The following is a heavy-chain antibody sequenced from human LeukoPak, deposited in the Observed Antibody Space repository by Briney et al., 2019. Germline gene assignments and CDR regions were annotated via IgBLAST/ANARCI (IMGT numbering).Heavy chain of an antibody. V-gene: IGHV4-59*01. CDR1: GGSISSYY. CDR3: ARVSVTTKESRWILLEYFDL. D-gene: IGHD4-17*01. Sequence: PSETLSLTCTVSGGSISSYYWSWIRQPPGKGLEWIGYIYYSGNTNYNPSLKSRVTISVDTSKNQFSLKLNSVTAADTAVYYCARVSVTTKESRWILLEYFDLWGRGTLVTVSS. CDR2: IYYSGNT. J-gene: IGHJ2*01.